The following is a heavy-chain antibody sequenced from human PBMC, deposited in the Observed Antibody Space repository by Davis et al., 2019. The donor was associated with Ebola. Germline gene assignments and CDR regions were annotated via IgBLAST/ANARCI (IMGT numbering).Heavy chain of an antibody. V-gene: IGHV3-21*01. CDR1: GFTLSTYG. J-gene: IGHJ4*02. Sequence: LSLTCAASGFTLSTYGMNWVRQAPGKGLEWVSTISRSGDYINYADSVKGRFTISRDNANNSLFLQMNSLRVDDTALYYCAREGGLGDYWGQGTLVTVSS. CDR2: ISRSGDYI. CDR3: AREGGLGDY.